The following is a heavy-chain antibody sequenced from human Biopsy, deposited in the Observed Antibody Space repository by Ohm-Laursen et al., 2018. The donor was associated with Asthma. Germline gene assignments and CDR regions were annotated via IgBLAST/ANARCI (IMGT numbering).Heavy chain of an antibody. Sequence: SLRLFCTASGFSFSNFAIHWVRQAPGKGLEWVGVISKDASTQDYADSVKGRFTMARDNSKNTLDLQMNSLREEDTAVHYCVRDGTDDAFDIWGQGTVVSVSS. CDR1: GFSFSNFA. V-gene: IGHV3-30*01. D-gene: IGHD1-1*01. CDR3: VRDGTDDAFDI. CDR2: ISKDASTQ. J-gene: IGHJ3*02.